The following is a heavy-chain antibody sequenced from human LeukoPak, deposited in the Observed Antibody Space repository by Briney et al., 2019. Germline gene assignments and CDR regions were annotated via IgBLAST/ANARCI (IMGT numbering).Heavy chain of an antibody. CDR1: GGSISNYY. Sequence: SETLSLTCTVSGGSISNYYWSWIRQPPGKGLEWIGYIYYSGSTNYNPSLKSRVTISVDTSRNQFSLKLSSVTAADTAVYYCARHDANYDILTGYYISPFDYWGQGTLVTVSS. D-gene: IGHD3-9*01. V-gene: IGHV4-59*08. CDR2: IYYSGST. J-gene: IGHJ4*02. CDR3: ARHDANYDILTGYYISPFDY.